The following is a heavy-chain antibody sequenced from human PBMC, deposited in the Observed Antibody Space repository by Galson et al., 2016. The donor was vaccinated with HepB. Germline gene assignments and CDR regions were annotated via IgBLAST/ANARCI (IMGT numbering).Heavy chain of an antibody. V-gene: IGHV3-9*01. CDR3: AKDASIVGATEDWYFDL. CDR2: ITWNSGSI. CDR1: GFTFDDFA. D-gene: IGHD1-26*01. Sequence: SLRLSCAASGFTFDDFAMHWVRQAPGKGLEWVSGITWNSGSIDYADSVKGRFTISRDIAKNSLYLQMNSLRDEDTALYYCAKDASIVGATEDWYFDLWGRGALVTVSS. J-gene: IGHJ2*01.